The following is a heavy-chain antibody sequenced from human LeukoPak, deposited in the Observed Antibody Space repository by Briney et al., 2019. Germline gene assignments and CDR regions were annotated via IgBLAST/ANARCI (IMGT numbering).Heavy chain of an antibody. CDR1: GYTFTGNY. CDR3: ARVSDFWSGYYLSGTNNWFDP. J-gene: IGHJ5*02. Sequence: ASVKVSCKASGYTFTGNYMHWVRQAPGQGLEWMRWINPNSGGTNYAQKFQGRVTMTRDTSISTAYMELSRLRSDDTAVYYCARVSDFWSGYYLSGTNNWFDPWGQGTLVTVSS. V-gene: IGHV1-2*02. CDR2: INPNSGGT. D-gene: IGHD3-3*01.